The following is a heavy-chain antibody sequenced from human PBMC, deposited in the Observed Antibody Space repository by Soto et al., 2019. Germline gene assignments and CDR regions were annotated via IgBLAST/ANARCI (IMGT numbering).Heavy chain of an antibody. D-gene: IGHD6-13*01. CDR1: GYTFTGYY. CDR3: ARGAPGYSSSWPPADWFDP. V-gene: IGHV1-2*04. CDR2: INPNSGGT. J-gene: IGHJ5*02. Sequence: QVQLVQSGAEVKKPGASVKVSCKASGYTFTGYYMHWVRQAPGQGLEWMGWINPNSGGTNYAQKFQGWVTMTRDTAVSTAYMELSRLRSDDTAEYYCARGAPGYSSSWPPADWFDPWGQGTLVTVSS.